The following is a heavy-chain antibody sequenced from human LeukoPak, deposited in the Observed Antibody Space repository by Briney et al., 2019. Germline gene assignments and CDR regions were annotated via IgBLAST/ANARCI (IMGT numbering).Heavy chain of an antibody. CDR1: GFTFSSYA. CDR3: AKDTYYYASSGYTEFDY. CDR2: ISGSGGST. D-gene: IGHD3-22*01. Sequence: GGSLRLSCAASGFTFSSYAMSWVRQAPGKGLEWVSAISGSGGSTYYADSVKGRFTISRDNSKNTLYLQMNSLRAEDTAVYYCAKDTYYYASSGYTEFDYWGQGTLVTVSS. V-gene: IGHV3-23*01. J-gene: IGHJ4*02.